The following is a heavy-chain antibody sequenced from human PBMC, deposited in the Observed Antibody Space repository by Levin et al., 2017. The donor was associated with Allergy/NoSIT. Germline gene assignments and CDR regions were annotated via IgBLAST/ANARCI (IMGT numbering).Heavy chain of an antibody. V-gene: IGHV4-39*01. D-gene: IGHD3-3*01. CDR3: ARPLRFLEGWWFDP. CDR1: GGSISSSSYY. J-gene: IGHJ5*02. CDR2: IYYSGST. Sequence: SQTLSLTCTVSGGSISSSSYYWGWIRQPPGKGLEWIGSIYYSGSTYYNPSLKSRVTISVDTSKNQFSLKLSSVTAADTAVYYCARPLRFLEGWWFDPWGQGTLVTVSS.